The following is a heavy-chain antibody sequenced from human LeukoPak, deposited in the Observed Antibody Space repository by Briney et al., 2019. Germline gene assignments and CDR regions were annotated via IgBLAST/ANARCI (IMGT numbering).Heavy chain of an antibody. Sequence: SETLSPTCTVSGGSISSGGYYWSWIRQHPGKGLEWIGYIYYSGSTYYNPSLKSRVTISVDTSKNQFSLKLSSVTAADTAVYYCARVKPGNWFDPWGQGTLVTVSS. V-gene: IGHV4-31*03. CDR1: GGSISSGGYY. J-gene: IGHJ5*02. CDR2: IYYSGST. CDR3: ARVKPGNWFDP.